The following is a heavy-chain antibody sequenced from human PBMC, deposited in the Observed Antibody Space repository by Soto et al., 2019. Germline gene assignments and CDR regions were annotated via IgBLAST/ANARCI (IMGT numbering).Heavy chain of an antibody. CDR3: ARELDGAKTAAFDF. V-gene: IGHV3-33*01. J-gene: IGHJ4*02. CDR2: IWYDGSNK. CDR1: GFTFRRHG. Sequence: QVQLVESGGGVVQPGRSLRLSCAASGFTFRRHGMHWVRQAPGKGLEWVAVIWYDGSNKYYADSVKGRFTISRDNSKNTLWLQMNSLRVEDTAVYYCARELDGAKTAAFDFWGQGYLVTVSS. D-gene: IGHD1-1*01.